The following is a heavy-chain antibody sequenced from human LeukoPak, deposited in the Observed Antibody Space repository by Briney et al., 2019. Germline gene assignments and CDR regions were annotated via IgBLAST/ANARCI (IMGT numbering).Heavy chain of an antibody. CDR2: IIPIFGTA. D-gene: IGHD3-22*01. CDR3: ARGWYYYDSSGYHPPDY. Sequence: ASVKVSCKASGGTFSSYAISWVRQAPGQGLEWMGGIIPIFGTANYAQKFQGRVTITTDESTSTAYMELSSLRSEDTAVYYRARGWYYYDSSGYHPPDYWGQGTLVTVSS. CDR1: GGTFSSYA. V-gene: IGHV1-69*05. J-gene: IGHJ4*02.